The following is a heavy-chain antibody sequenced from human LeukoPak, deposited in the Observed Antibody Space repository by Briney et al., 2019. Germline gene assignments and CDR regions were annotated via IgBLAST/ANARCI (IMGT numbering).Heavy chain of an antibody. V-gene: IGHV1-8*03. D-gene: IGHD3-22*01. Sequence: GASVKVSCKASGYTFTSYDINWVRQATGQGLEWMGWMNPNSGNTGYAQKFQGRVTITRNTSISTAYMELSSLRSEYTAVYYCARGHYYDSSGGPDAFDIWGQGTMVTVSS. CDR1: GYTFTSYD. J-gene: IGHJ3*02. CDR2: MNPNSGNT. CDR3: ARGHYYDSSGGPDAFDI.